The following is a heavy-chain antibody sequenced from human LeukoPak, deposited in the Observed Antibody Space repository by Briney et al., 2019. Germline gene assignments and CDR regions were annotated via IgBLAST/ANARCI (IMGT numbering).Heavy chain of an antibody. CDR1: GFTFSSYA. CDR2: ITSSGGST. V-gene: IGHV3-23*01. J-gene: IGHJ4*02. D-gene: IGHD1-26*01. CDR3: AKDLRGAY. Sequence: PGGSLRLSCAASGFTFSSYAMSWVRQAPGKGLQWVSPITSSGGSTYYADSVKGQFTISRDNSKNTLYLQMNSLRAEDTAVFYCAKDLRGAYWGQGTLVTVSS.